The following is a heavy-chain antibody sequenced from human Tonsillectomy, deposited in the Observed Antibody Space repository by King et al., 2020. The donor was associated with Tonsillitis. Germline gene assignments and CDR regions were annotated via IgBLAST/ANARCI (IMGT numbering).Heavy chain of an antibody. Sequence: VQLVESGGVVVQPGRSLRLSCAASGFTFSSYGMHWVRQAPGKGLEWVAVISYDGSNKYYADSVKGRFTISRDNSKNTLYLQMNSLRAEETAVYYCAKDFGEEGGMDVWGQGTTVNVSS. CDR1: GFTFSSYG. CDR3: AKDFGEEGGMDV. D-gene: IGHD3-16*01. CDR2: ISYDGSNK. V-gene: IGHV3-30*18. J-gene: IGHJ6*02.